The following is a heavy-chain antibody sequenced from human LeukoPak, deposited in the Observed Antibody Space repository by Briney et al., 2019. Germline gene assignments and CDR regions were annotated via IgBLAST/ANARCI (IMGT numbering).Heavy chain of an antibody. J-gene: IGHJ4*02. Sequence: GGSLTLFCAASGFTFSGYGMSWVRQAPGKGLEWVSGISGRGDNTDYADSVKGRFTISRDNSKNTLFLQMNSLRAEDTAVYYCAKSDDYNDRYYFVSWGQGNLVTVSS. CDR1: GFTFSGYG. V-gene: IGHV3-23*01. CDR3: AKSDDYNDRYYFVS. CDR2: ISGRGDNT. D-gene: IGHD5-24*01.